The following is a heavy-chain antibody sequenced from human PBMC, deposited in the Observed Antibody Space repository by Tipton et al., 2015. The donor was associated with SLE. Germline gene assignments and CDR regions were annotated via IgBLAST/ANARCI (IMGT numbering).Heavy chain of an antibody. CDR3: ANNLWGHTRYSLDV. V-gene: IGHV3-48*04. Sequence: SLRLSCAASGFTFSTHSMNWVRHVPGKGLEWVSYIDGPGGTTFYADSVRGRFTVSRDNAKKSLFLQMNSLTVEDMGVYHCANNLWGHTRYSLDVWGHGTTVIVSS. J-gene: IGHJ6*02. D-gene: IGHD3-9*01. CDR2: IDGPGGTT. CDR1: GFTFSTHS.